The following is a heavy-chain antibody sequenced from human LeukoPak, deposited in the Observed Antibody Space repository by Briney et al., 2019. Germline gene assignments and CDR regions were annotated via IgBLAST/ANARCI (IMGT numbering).Heavy chain of an antibody. CDR2: ISGSGGST. CDR3: AKSRSRARGGGLWSDFDY. J-gene: IGHJ4*02. D-gene: IGHD4-23*01. CDR1: GFTFSSYA. V-gene: IGHV3-23*01. Sequence: GGSLRLSCAASGFTFSSYAMHWVRQAPGKGLEWVSAISGSGGSTYYADSVKGRFTISRDNSKNTLYLQMNSLRAEDTAVYYCAKSRSRARGGGLWSDFDYWGQGTLVTVSS.